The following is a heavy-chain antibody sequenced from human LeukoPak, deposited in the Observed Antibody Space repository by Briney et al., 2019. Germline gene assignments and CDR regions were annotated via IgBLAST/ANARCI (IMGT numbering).Heavy chain of an antibody. CDR2: IYYSGST. CDR3: ARTSSSRGTGYFDY. V-gene: IGHV4-59*01. CDR1: GGSXSSYY. D-gene: IGHD6-6*01. Sequence: LSLTCXVSGGSXSSYYWSWIRQPPGKGLEWIGYIYYSGSTNYNPSLKSRVTISVDTSKNQFSLKLSSVTAADTAVYYCARTSSSRGTGYFDYWGQGTLVTVSS. J-gene: IGHJ4*02.